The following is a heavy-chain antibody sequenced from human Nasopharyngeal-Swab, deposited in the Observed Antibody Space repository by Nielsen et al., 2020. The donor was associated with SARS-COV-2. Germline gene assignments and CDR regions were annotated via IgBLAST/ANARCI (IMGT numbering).Heavy chain of an antibody. CDR2: IKQDGSEK. J-gene: IGHJ4*02. V-gene: IGHV3-7*01. CDR1: VFTFSSYW. D-gene: IGHD2-2*01. Sequence: GESLKISCAASVFTFSSYWMSWVRQAPGKGLEWVANIKQDGSEKYYVDSVKGRFTISRDNAKNSLYLQMNSLRAEDTAVYYCARVVPAAFDYWGQGTLVTVSS. CDR3: ARVVPAAFDY.